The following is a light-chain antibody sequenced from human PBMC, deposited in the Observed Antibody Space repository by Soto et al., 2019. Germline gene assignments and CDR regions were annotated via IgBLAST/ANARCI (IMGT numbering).Light chain of an antibody. CDR1: QSISIW. CDR3: QHYNSYSEA. V-gene: IGKV1-5*03. Sequence: DIQMNQSPSALSATLGDRVTITCRASQSISIWLAWYQQKPGKAPKLLIYKASTLKSGVPSRFSGSGSGTEFTLTISSLQPDDFATYYCQHYNSYSEAFGQGTRWIS. CDR2: KAS. J-gene: IGKJ1*01.